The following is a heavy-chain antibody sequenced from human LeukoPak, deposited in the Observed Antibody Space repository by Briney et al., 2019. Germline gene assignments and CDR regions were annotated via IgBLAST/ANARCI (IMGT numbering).Heavy chain of an antibody. CDR2: IRSKANSYAT. J-gene: IGHJ4*02. Sequence: GGSLRLSCAASGFTFSSYSMNWVRQASGKGLEWVGRIRSKANSYATTYAASVRGRFTISRNDSKNTAYLQMNSLKTEDTAVYYCTRHVVGATREDYWGQGALVTVSS. CDR3: TRHVVGATREDY. CDR1: GFTFSSYS. D-gene: IGHD1-26*01. V-gene: IGHV3-73*01.